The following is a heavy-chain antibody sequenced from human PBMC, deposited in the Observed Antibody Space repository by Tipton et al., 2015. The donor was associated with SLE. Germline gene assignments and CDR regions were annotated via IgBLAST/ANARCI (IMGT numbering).Heavy chain of an antibody. V-gene: IGHV1-2*06. J-gene: IGHJ6*02. CDR2: INPNNGDT. CDR3: ARGWTRYGMDF. Sequence: QVQLVQSGAEVKKPGASVTVSCKTSGYTFTDYDINWVRQATGQGFEWMGRINPNNGDTIYAQKFQGRVTLTRDTSISTAYMGLSTRRSDDTAVYYCARGWTRYGMDFWGQGTAVTVSS. D-gene: IGHD3/OR15-3a*01. CDR1: GYTFTDYD.